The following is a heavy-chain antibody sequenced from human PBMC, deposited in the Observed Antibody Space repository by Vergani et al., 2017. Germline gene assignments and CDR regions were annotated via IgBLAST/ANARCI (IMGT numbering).Heavy chain of an antibody. CDR1: GGSISSGSYY. Sequence: QVQLQESGPGLVKPSQTLSLTCTVSGGSISSGSYYWSWIRQPAGKGLEWIGRIYTSGSTNYNPSLKSRVTISVDTSKNQFSLKLSSVTAADTAVYYCARVGYSYGDGLFDYWGQGTLVTVSS. V-gene: IGHV4-61*02. J-gene: IGHJ4*02. CDR2: IYTSGST. CDR3: ARVGYSYGDGLFDY. D-gene: IGHD5-18*01.